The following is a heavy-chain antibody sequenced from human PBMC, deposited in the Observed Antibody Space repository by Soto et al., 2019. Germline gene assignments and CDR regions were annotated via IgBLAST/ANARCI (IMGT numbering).Heavy chain of an antibody. V-gene: IGHV1-69*06. CDR3: ARDGDYDILTGYSLYGMDV. J-gene: IGHJ6*02. CDR2: IIPIFGTA. CDR1: GGTFSSYA. Sequence: QVQLAQSGAEVKKPGSSVKVSCKASGGTFSSYAISWVRQAPGQGLEWMGGIIPIFGTANYAQKFQGRVTITADKSTSTAYMELSSLRSEDTAVYYCARDGDYDILTGYSLYGMDVWGQGTTVTVSS. D-gene: IGHD3-9*01.